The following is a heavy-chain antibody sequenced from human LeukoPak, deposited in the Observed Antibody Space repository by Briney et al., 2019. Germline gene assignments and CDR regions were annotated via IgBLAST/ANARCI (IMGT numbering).Heavy chain of an antibody. CDR1: GYTFTSYG. V-gene: IGHV1-18*01. J-gene: IGHJ4*02. Sequence: GASVKVSCKASGYTFTSYGISWVRQAPGQGLEWMGWISAYNGNTNYAQKLQGRVTMTTDTSTSTAYMELRSLRSDDTAVYYCARDRYEGGGGSSWPFDYWGQGTLVTVSS. CDR2: ISAYNGNT. CDR3: ARDRYEGGGGSSWPFDY. D-gene: IGHD6-13*01.